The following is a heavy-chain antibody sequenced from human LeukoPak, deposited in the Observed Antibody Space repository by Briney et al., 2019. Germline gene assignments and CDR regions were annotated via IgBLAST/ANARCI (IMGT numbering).Heavy chain of an antibody. CDR1: GGTFSSYT. CDR3: ARNSGSYYALDC. V-gene: IGHV1-69*02. J-gene: IGHJ4*02. Sequence: SVKVSCKASGGTFSSYTITWVRQAPGQGLEWMGRIIPMLGIANYAQKSQGRVTITADKSTSTAYMELNSLRSEDTAVYYCARNSGSYYALDCWGQGTLVTVSS. CDR2: IIPMLGIA. D-gene: IGHD1-26*01.